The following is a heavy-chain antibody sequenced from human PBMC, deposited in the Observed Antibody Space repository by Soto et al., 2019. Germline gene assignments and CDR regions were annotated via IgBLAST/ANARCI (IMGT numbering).Heavy chain of an antibody. D-gene: IGHD3-9*01. CDR3: ARVRAFDYDILTGGTIDAFDI. V-gene: IGHV4-31*03. CDR2: IYYSGST. CDR1: GGSISSGGYY. Sequence: SETLSLTCTVSGGSISSGGYYWSWIRQHPGKGLEWIGYIYYSGSTYYNPSLKSRVTISVDTSKNQFSLKLSSVTAADTAVYYCARVRAFDYDILTGGTIDAFDIWGQGTMVTVSS. J-gene: IGHJ3*02.